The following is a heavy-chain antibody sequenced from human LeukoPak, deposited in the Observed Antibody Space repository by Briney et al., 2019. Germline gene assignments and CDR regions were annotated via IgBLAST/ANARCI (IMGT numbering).Heavy chain of an antibody. D-gene: IGHD6-13*01. CDR1: GGSFSGYY. CDR2: INHSGST. CDR3: ARAPLVYSSSWYGSDY. V-gene: IGHV4-34*01. Sequence: SETLSLTCAVYGGSFSGYYWSWIRQPPGKGLEWIGEINHSGSTNYNPSLKSRVTISVDTSKNQFSLKLSSVTAADTAVYYCARAPLVYSSSWYGSDYWGQGTLVTDSS. J-gene: IGHJ4*02.